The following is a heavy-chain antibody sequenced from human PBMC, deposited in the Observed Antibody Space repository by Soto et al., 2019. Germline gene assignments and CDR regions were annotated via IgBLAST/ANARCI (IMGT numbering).Heavy chain of an antibody. D-gene: IGHD3-9*01. J-gene: IGHJ4*02. CDR2: IYYRGNT. V-gene: IGHV4-39*01. Sequence: PETLSLTCSVSGDSINSDKYYWGWIRQPPGKGLEWIGSIYYRGNTYYNPSLQTRVTISLDKSKSQFSLKLTSVTAADSAVYFCARLEGLATISYYFDFWGQGALVTVSS. CDR3: ARLEGLATISYYFDF. CDR1: GDSINSDKYY.